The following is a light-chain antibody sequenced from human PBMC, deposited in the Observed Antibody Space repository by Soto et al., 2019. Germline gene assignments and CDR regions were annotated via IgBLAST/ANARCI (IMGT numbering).Light chain of an antibody. J-gene: IGKJ4*01. CDR3: QQYGSSPPG. V-gene: IGKV3-20*01. CDR1: QSVSSSY. Sequence: EIVLTQSPGTLSLSPGERATLSCRASQSVSSSYLAWYQQKPGQAPRLLIYGASSRATGIPDRFSGSGSGTDFTLTISRLEPEDFAVYYCQQYGSSPPGFGGGTKVESK. CDR2: GAS.